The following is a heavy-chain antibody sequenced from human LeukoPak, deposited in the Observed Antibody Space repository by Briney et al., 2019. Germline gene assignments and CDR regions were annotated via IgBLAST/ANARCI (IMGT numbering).Heavy chain of an antibody. CDR1: GYTFTSHD. J-gene: IGHJ4*02. CDR3: TRHTSPTFDY. CDR2: INPNSGDT. V-gene: IGHV1-8*01. Sequence: VASVKVSCKASGYTFTSHDINWVRQATGQAPEWMGWINPNSGDTGYAQKFQGRVTITRDTSISTAYMELSSLRSEDTAVYYCTRHTSPTFDYWGQGTLVTVSS. D-gene: IGHD2-2*01.